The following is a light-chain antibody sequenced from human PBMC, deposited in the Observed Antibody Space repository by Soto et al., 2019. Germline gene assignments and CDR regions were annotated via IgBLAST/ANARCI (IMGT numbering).Light chain of an antibody. V-gene: IGKV1-33*01. Sequence: DIQMTQSPSSLSASVGDRVTITCQASQDISNYLNWYQQKPGKAPKLLIYHASNLETGVPSKFSGSGSGTNFTFTISSLQPEDITTYYCQQYDNLPLTFGQGTRLEIK. CDR1: QDISNY. CDR2: HAS. CDR3: QQYDNLPLT. J-gene: IGKJ5*01.